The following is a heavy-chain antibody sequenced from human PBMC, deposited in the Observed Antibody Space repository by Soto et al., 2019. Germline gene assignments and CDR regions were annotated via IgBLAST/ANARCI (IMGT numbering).Heavy chain of an antibody. Sequence: EVQLVESGGGLVRPGGSLRLSCAASGFTFSYYWMHWVRQAPGKGLVWVSRIHSDVSSTTYADFVKGRFIISRDNARNTVDLQMNSVRVEDAAVYYCAIGARGAFDLWGQGTVVTVSS. CDR2: IHSDVSST. V-gene: IGHV3-74*01. CDR3: AIGARGAFDL. D-gene: IGHD1-26*01. CDR1: GFTFSYYW. J-gene: IGHJ3*01.